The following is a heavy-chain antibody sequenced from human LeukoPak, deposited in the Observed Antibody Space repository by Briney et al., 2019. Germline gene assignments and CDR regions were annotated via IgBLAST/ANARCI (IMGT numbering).Heavy chain of an antibody. CDR2: SSWYCGSV. J-gene: IGHJ4*02. V-gene: IGHV3-9*01. D-gene: IGHD2-15*01. CDR1: GFTYDDYS. Sequence: GGSLRLSCAASGFTYDDYSIHWVRQAPARGRGWVSGSSWYCGSVGYADSVKGRFTISRDDTKNSLYLQMNSLRAEDTTLYYCAKDPTGHCSRGSCSSGGYFDYWGQGTLVTVSS. CDR3: AKDPTGHCSRGSCSSGGYFDY.